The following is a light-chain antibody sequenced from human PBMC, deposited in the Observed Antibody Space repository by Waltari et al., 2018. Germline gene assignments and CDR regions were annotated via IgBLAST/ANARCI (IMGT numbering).Light chain of an antibody. J-gene: IGLJ2*01. Sequence: SVLTQPPSASGTPGQGVTISCSGRSAHVGSNTVNWYQQLPGTTPKLLIYSNNQRPSGVPDRFSGSKSGTSASLAISGLQSEDEADYYCAAWDDSLNGRVFGGGTKLTVL. CDR3: AAWDDSLNGRV. V-gene: IGLV1-44*01. CDR2: SNN. CDR1: SAHVGSNT.